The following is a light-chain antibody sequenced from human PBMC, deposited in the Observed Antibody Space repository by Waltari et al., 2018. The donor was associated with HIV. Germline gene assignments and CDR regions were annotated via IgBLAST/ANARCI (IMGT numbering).Light chain of an antibody. V-gene: IGKV2D-29*01. Sequence: EIVMTQTPLSASVTPGQPASISCQSSQSLLHGGGRTILYWRLQKPCQPPQVMIHDVSDRISGVPDRFSGSGSGTDFTLTSSRVEAEDVGIYYCMQSLQVPLTFGQGPRLEIK. CDR3: MQSLQVPLT. J-gene: IGKJ5*01. CDR2: DVS. CDR1: QSLLHGGGRTI.